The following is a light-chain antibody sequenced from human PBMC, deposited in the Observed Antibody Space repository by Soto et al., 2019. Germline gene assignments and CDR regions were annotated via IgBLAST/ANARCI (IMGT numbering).Light chain of an antibody. V-gene: IGKV3-20*01. Sequence: EIVLTQSPGTLSLSPGERATLSCRASQSVSSSYLAWYQQKPGQAPRLLIYGASSRATGVPDRFSGSGSGTDFTLTINRLEPEDFAVYYCQQYGNSSWTFGQGTKVDI. CDR2: GAS. CDR1: QSVSSSY. CDR3: QQYGNSSWT. J-gene: IGKJ1*01.